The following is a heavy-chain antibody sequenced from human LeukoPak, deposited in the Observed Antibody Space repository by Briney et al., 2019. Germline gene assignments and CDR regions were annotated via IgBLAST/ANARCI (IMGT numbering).Heavy chain of an antibody. V-gene: IGHV4-59*08. CDR3: ARSGLVDFWSGYQYYGMDV. CDR1: GGSISSYY. J-gene: IGHJ6*02. CDR2: IYYTGST. Sequence: SETLSLTCTVSGGSISSYYWNWIRQPPGKGLEWIGYIYYTGSTNYNPSLKSRVTISVDTSKNQFSLKLNSVTATDTAVYYCARSGLVDFWSGYQYYGMDVWGQGTTVTVSS. D-gene: IGHD3-3*01.